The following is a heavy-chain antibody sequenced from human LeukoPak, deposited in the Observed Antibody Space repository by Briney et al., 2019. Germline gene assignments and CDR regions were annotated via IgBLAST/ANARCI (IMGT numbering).Heavy chain of an antibody. V-gene: IGHV3-23*01. Sequence: GGSLRHSCAASGFIFSSYAMRWVRQAPGKGLEWVSDISGNGAGTYYADSVKGRFTISRDNSKNTLYLQMNSLRAEDTAVYYCAKESSGWPFDYWGQGTLVTVSS. CDR1: GFIFSSYA. CDR3: AKESSGWPFDY. CDR2: ISGNGAGT. J-gene: IGHJ4*02. D-gene: IGHD6-19*01.